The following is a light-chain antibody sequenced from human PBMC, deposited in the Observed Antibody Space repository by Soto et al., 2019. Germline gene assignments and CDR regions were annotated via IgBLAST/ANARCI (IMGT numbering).Light chain of an antibody. V-gene: IGLV1-40*01. CDR3: RSYDSSLSEV. CDR1: SSNIGAGYD. J-gene: IGLJ1*01. CDR2: GNS. Sequence: QSVLTQPPSVSGAPGQRVTMSCTGSSSNIGAGYDVHWYQQLPGTAPKLLIYGNSNRPSGVPDRFSGSKSGTSASLAITGLQAEDEADYYCRSYDSSLSEVFGTGTKLTVL.